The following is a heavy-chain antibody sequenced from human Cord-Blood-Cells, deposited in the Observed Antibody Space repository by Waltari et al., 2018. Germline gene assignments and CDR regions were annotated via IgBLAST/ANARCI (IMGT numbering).Heavy chain of an antibody. CDR1: SSYE. J-gene: IGHJ4*02. Sequence: SSYEMNWVRQAPGKGLEWVSYISSSGSTIYYADSVKGRFTISRDNAKNSLYLQMNSLRAEDTAVYYCARGYSGYDSDYWGQGTLVTVSS. D-gene: IGHD5-12*01. CDR3: ARGYSGYDSDY. V-gene: IGHV3-48*03. CDR2: ISSSGSTI.